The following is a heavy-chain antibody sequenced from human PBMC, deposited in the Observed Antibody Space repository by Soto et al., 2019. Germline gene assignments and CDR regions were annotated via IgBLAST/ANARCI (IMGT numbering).Heavy chain of an antibody. CDR2: ISSSASII. CDR3: AREKGDYVAFDI. CDR1: GFPFTNYE. J-gene: IGHJ3*02. V-gene: IGHV3-48*03. Sequence: PGGSLRLSCAASGFPFTNYEMNWVRQAPGKGPEWVSYISSSASIIYYADSVKGRFTISRDNAKNSLYLQMNSLRAEDTAVYYCAREKGDYVAFDIWGLGTMDTVSS. D-gene: IGHD4-17*01.